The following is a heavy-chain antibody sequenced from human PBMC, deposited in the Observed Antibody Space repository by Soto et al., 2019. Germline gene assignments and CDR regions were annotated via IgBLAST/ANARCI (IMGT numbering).Heavy chain of an antibody. CDR3: ATWLLPEHAFDI. J-gene: IGHJ3*02. D-gene: IGHD2-15*01. CDR2: LYIADGT. Sequence: GSLGLSCTASGFTVNGKKYMTWVRQAPGKGLEWVSALYIADGTFYADSVKGRFTVSIDSSKNTVYLQMNNLSPEDTAVYYRATWLLPEHAFDIWGLGTLVTVSS. V-gene: IGHV3-53*01. CDR1: GFTVNGKKY.